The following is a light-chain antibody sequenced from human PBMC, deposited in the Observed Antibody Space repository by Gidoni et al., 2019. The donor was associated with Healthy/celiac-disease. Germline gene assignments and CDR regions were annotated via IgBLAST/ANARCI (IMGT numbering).Light chain of an antibody. Sequence: QSALTQPASVSGSPGQSITISCTGTSSDVGGYNYGSWYHQHPGKAPKLMIYEVSNRPSGVSNRFSGSKSGNTASLTISGLQAEDEADYYCSSYTSSSTRVFGTGTKVTVL. CDR3: SSYTSSSTRV. J-gene: IGLJ1*01. V-gene: IGLV2-14*01. CDR2: EVS. CDR1: SSDVGGYNY.